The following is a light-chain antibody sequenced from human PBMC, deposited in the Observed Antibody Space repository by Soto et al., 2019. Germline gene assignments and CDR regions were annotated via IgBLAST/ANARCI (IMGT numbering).Light chain of an antibody. CDR3: QQYNNWPRT. Sequence: EIVMTQSPATLSVSPGESATLSCRASQNINSNLAWYQQEPGQAPRLLIYRASTMATGIPARFSGSGSGTEFTLTISSLQSEDFAVYYCQQYNNWPRTFGQGTKVDIK. CDR1: QNINSN. V-gene: IGKV3-15*01. CDR2: RAS. J-gene: IGKJ1*01.